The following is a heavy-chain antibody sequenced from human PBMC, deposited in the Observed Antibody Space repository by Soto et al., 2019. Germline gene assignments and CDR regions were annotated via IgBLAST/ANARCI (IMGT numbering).Heavy chain of an antibody. Sequence: EVQLLESGGGLVQPGGSLSLSCAASGFTFSSYAMSWVRQAPGKGLEWVSTINGGAGGTYYADSVKGRFTISRDNSKNTLYLQMNSLRVEDTAVYYCAKGEYTSTWDHWGQGTLVTVSS. CDR2: INGGAGGT. V-gene: IGHV3-23*01. D-gene: IGHD6-13*01. CDR1: GFTFSSYA. CDR3: AKGEYTSTWDH. J-gene: IGHJ4*02.